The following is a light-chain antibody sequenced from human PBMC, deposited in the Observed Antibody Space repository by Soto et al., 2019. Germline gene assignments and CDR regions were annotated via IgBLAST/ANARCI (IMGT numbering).Light chain of an antibody. Sequence: EVVMTQSPATLSVSPGERVTLSCRSSQSVADNLAWFQQKPGQGPRLLIYGASTRATGIPARFSGSGSETDFTLTISSLRSEDSEVYHCQQYNNWPITFGQGTRLESK. J-gene: IGKJ5*01. CDR2: GAS. CDR1: QSVADN. CDR3: QQYNNWPIT. V-gene: IGKV3-15*01.